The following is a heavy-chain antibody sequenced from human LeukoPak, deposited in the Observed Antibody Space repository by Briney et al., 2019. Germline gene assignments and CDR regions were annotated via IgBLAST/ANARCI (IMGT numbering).Heavy chain of an antibody. J-gene: IGHJ4*02. D-gene: IGHD4-17*01. Sequence: PGVSLRLSCAASGYTLSSYAMDWVRQAPGKGLEWVAVISYDGCDKYYSDSVKGRFTISRDNSKNTLYLQMNSLRAEDTAVYYCARGAVTTVGFLDYWGQGTLVT. CDR1: GYTLSSYA. CDR2: ISYDGCDK. V-gene: IGHV3-30-3*01. CDR3: ARGAVTTVGFLDY.